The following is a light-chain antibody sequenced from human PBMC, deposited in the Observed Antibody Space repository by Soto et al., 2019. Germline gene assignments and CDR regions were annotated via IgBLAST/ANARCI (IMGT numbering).Light chain of an antibody. CDR1: QSVPNNY. CDR3: QQYGTSPFT. Sequence: EIVLTQSPDTLSLSPREGGTLSCRASQSVPNNYIAWYQQRLGQAPRLLIYHTSGRSPGVPDRFSGSGSGTDFTLTISGLEPEGFGVYYCQQYGTSPFTFGPGTTV. V-gene: IGKV3-20*01. CDR2: HTS. J-gene: IGKJ3*01.